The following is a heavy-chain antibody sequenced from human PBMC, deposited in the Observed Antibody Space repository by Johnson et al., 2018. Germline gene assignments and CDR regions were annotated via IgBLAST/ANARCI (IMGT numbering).Heavy chain of an antibody. D-gene: IGHD2-21*02. Sequence: VQLVESGGGLVQPGGSLRLSCAASGFTVSSNYMSWVRQAPGKGLEWVSVIYSGGSTYYADSVTGRFTISRDNSKNTLYLQMTSLRAEDTAVYYWARTLIPVGTMYWYFDRWGRGTLVTDSS. J-gene: IGHJ2*01. CDR1: GFTVSSNY. CDR2: IYSGGST. V-gene: IGHV3-66*02. CDR3: ARTLIPVGTMYWYFDR.